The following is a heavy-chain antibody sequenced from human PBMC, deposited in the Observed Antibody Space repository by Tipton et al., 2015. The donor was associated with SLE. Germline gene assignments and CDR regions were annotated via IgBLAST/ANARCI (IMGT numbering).Heavy chain of an antibody. Sequence: WVRQTPGKGLEWIGSIYYSGSTYYNPSLKSRVTISVDTSKNQFSLKLSSVTAADTAVYYCARHEDWGIDYWGQGTLVTVSS. CDR2: IYYSGST. V-gene: IGHV4-39*01. CDR3: ARHEDWGIDY. D-gene: IGHD7-27*01. J-gene: IGHJ4*02.